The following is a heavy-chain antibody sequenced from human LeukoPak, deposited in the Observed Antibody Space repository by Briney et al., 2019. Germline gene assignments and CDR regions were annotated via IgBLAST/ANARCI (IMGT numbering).Heavy chain of an antibody. Sequence: ASVKVSCKASGYTFTSYYMHWVRQAPGQGLEWMGIINPSGGSTSYAQKFQGRVTMTRDTSTSTAYMELRSLRSDDTAVYYCARDPFLGVVVPAARGRFDPWGQGTLVTVSS. CDR3: ARDPFLGVVVPAARGRFDP. J-gene: IGHJ5*02. V-gene: IGHV1-46*01. CDR2: INPSGGST. D-gene: IGHD2-2*01. CDR1: GYTFTSYY.